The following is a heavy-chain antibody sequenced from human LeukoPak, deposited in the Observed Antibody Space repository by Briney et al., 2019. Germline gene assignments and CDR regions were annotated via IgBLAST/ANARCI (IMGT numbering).Heavy chain of an antibody. J-gene: IGHJ4*02. CDR1: GFTFSGYA. CDR3: AKDWRTTVTTAYYFDY. Sequence: GGSLRLSCAASGFTFSGYAMHWVRQAPGKGLEWVTLISYDGSDKYYADSVKGRFTISRDNSKNTLYLQMNSLRAEDTAVYYCAKDWRTTVTTAYYFDYWGQGTLVTVSS. V-gene: IGHV3-30-3*01. D-gene: IGHD4-17*01. CDR2: ISYDGSDK.